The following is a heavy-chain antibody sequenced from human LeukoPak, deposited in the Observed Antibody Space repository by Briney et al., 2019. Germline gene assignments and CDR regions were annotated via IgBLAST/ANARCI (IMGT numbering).Heavy chain of an antibody. CDR3: ARAVLIGYCSGGSCYSGDY. D-gene: IGHD2-15*01. Sequence: GGSLRLSCAASGFTVSSNYMSWVRQAPGKGLEWVSVIYSGGSAYYADSVKGRFTISRHNSKNTLYLQMNSLRAEDTAVYYCARAVLIGYCSGGSCYSGDYWGQGTLVTVSS. CDR1: GFTVSSNY. J-gene: IGHJ4*02. V-gene: IGHV3-53*04. CDR2: IYSGGSA.